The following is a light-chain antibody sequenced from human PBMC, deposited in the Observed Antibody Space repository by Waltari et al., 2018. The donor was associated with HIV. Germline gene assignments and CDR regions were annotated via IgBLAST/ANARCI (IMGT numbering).Light chain of an antibody. CDR1: DSDVGLYNF. CDR2: EVD. CDR3: ASYTADDTVL. V-gene: IGLV2-14*01. J-gene: IGLJ2*01. Sequence: SDLTQPASVSGFLGQSITISCTGGDSDVGLYNFISWYQQQPVKVPKLLLYEVDTRASGIPGRFSGSKSGNTASLTITGLQIEDEGLYYCASYTADDTVLFGGGTTVTVL.